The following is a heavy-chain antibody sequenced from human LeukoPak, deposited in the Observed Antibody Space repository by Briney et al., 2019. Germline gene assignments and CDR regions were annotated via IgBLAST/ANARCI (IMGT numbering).Heavy chain of an antibody. D-gene: IGHD1-26*01. Sequence: GGSLRLSCAASGFTVSSSYMSWVRQAPGKGLEWVSVIYSGGSTYYADSLKGRFTISRDNSKNTLYLQMNSLRAEDTAVYYCARAFPSSGSYFDYWGQGTLVTVSS. V-gene: IGHV3-53*01. CDR2: IYSGGST. CDR1: GFTVSSSY. CDR3: ARAFPSSGSYFDY. J-gene: IGHJ4*02.